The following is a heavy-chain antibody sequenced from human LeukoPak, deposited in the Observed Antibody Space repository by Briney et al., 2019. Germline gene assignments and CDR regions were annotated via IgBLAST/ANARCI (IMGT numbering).Heavy chain of an antibody. CDR3: VRPTASIGIFDS. CDR2: VNSDGRFT. Sequence: PGGSLRLSCAASGFFFSNYGMHWVRQAPGKGLVWVSRVNSDGRFTKYADSVKGRFTISRDNAKNTLYLQMNSLRAEDTAVYYCVRPTASIGIFDSWGQGTLVTVSS. D-gene: IGHD1-1*01. CDR1: GFFFSNYG. J-gene: IGHJ4*02. V-gene: IGHV3-74*03.